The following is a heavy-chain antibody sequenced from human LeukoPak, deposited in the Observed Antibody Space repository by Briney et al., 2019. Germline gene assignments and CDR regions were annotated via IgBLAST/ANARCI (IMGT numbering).Heavy chain of an antibody. CDR1: GYTLTELS. CDR3: ARDPGGVVPAAIFDY. CDR2: INPNSGGT. D-gene: IGHD2-2*02. V-gene: IGHV1-2*02. J-gene: IGHJ4*02. Sequence: ASVKVSCKVSGYTLTELSMHWVRQAPGKGLEWMGWINPNSGGTNYAQKFQGRVTMTRDTSISTAYMELSRLRSDDTAVYYCARDPGGVVPAAIFDYWGQGTLVTVSS.